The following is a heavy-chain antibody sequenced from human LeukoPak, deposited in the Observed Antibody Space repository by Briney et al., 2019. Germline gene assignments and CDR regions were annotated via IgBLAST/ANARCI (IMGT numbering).Heavy chain of an antibody. CDR3: ARQADYLDNSGHYYVGGLNP. Sequence: ASVKVSCKASRYIFTGFNFHWVRQAPGQGLEWMGRINADSGGTDLTQKFQGRITMTRDTPVSTTYMELTGLISDDTAIYYCARQADYLDNSGHYYVGGLNPWGRGTLVTVSS. D-gene: IGHD3-22*01. V-gene: IGHV1-2*06. J-gene: IGHJ5*02. CDR1: RYIFTGFN. CDR2: INADSGGT.